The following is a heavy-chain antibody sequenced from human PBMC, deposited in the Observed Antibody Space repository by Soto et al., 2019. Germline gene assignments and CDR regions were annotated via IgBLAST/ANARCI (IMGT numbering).Heavy chain of an antibody. CDR3: ARQGILTGYGPRWLDP. CDR2: IYYAGST. J-gene: IGHJ5*02. D-gene: IGHD3-9*01. Sequence: PSETLSLTCSVSGASISSYYYTWIRQPPGRGLEWIGFIYYAGSTKYNPSLNSRVTISVDTSKNQFSLKLSSVTAADTAVYYCARQGILTGYGPRWLDPWGQGTLVTVSS. V-gene: IGHV4-59*08. CDR1: GASISSYY.